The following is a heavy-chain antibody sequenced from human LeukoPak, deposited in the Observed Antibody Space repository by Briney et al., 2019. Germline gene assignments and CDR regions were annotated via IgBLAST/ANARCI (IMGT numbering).Heavy chain of an antibody. D-gene: IGHD3-22*01. Sequence: PSETLSLTCTVSGGSISNYYWNWIRQPPGKGLEWIGYIYYSGTTNYNPSLKSRVSMSVDTSKNQFSLKLSSVTAADTAMYYCARERAPYYYDSSGYHRVFDYWGQGTLVTVSS. J-gene: IGHJ4*02. CDR2: IYYSGTT. V-gene: IGHV4-59*12. CDR1: GGSISNYY. CDR3: ARERAPYYYDSSGYHRVFDY.